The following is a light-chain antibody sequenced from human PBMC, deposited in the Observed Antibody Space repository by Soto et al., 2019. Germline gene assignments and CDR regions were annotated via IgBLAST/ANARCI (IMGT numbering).Light chain of an antibody. V-gene: IGKV3-20*01. Sequence: EIELTQSPGTLSLSPGERATLSCRASQSVTGSYLAWYQQKAGEPPRLLIYGASSRATGIPDRISGSGSGTEFTLTISSLEPEDFAIYYCQQYGSYPVTLGQGTKLEIK. CDR3: QQYGSYPVT. J-gene: IGKJ2*01. CDR2: GAS. CDR1: QSVTGSY.